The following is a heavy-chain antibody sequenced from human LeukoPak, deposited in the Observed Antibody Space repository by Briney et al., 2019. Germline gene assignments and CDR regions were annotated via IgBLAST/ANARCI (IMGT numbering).Heavy chain of an antibody. CDR2: ITVYNGNT. D-gene: IGHD6-13*01. V-gene: IGHV1-18*01. CDR3: ARDRGYEQQRWFDL. CDR1: GYTFSSYG. J-gene: IGHJ5*01. Sequence: ASVKVSCKASGYTFSSYGISWVRQAPGQGLEWLGWITVYNGNTRYAHKYEDRVTMTADTSTSTAYLDLRSLRSDDTAVYHCARDRGYEQQRWFDLWGQGTLVTVSS.